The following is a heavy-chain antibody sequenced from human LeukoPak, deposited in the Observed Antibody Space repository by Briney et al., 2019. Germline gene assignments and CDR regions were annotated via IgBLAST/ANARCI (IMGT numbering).Heavy chain of an antibody. CDR1: GYTFTNYG. Sequence: ASVKVSCKASGYTFTNYGINWVRQAPGQGLEWMGWISAYNGNTIYAQKLQDRVTMTTDTSTSTAYMDLRSLRSDDTAVYYCARGSGSGWFDPWGQGTLVTVSS. CDR2: ISAYNGNT. J-gene: IGHJ5*02. V-gene: IGHV1-18*01. D-gene: IGHD1-1*01. CDR3: ARGSGSGWFDP.